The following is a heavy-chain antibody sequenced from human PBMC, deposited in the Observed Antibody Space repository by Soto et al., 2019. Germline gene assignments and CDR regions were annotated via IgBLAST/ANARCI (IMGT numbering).Heavy chain of an antibody. Sequence: QPGGSLRLSCAASGFTFSSYGMHWVRQAPGKGLEWVAVISYDGSNKYYADSVKGRFTISRDNSKNTLYLQMNSLRAEDTAVYYCAKQQAAGLYYYYYGMDVWGQGTTVTVSS. CDR2: ISYDGSNK. CDR3: AKQQAAGLYYYYYGMDV. CDR1: GFTFSSYG. V-gene: IGHV3-30*18. D-gene: IGHD2-15*01. J-gene: IGHJ6*02.